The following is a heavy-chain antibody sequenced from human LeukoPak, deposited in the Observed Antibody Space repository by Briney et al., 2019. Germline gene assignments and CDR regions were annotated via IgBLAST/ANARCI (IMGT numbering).Heavy chain of an antibody. Sequence: GASVKVSCKASGGTYSSYSISSVRQAPGQGLEWMGRSIPILGIANYAQKFQGRVTITADKSTSTAYMELSSLRSEDTAVYYCASIVDTAVFDYWGQGTLVTVSS. CDR3: ASIVDTAVFDY. D-gene: IGHD5-18*01. V-gene: IGHV1-69*02. J-gene: IGHJ4*02. CDR2: SIPILGIA. CDR1: GGTYSSYS.